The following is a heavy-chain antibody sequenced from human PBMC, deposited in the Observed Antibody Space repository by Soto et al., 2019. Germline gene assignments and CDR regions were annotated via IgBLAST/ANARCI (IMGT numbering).Heavy chain of an antibody. J-gene: IGHJ5*02. Sequence: QVQLVQSGAEVKKPGASVKVSCKASGYTFTSYYMHWVRQAPGQGLEWMGIINPSGGITSYAQKFRGRVTMTRDTSTSTVYMELSSLRSEDTAVYYCARACVVLAAKSVCWFDPWGQGTLVTVSS. CDR1: GYTFTSYY. D-gene: IGHD2-15*01. V-gene: IGHV1-46*01. CDR2: INPSGGIT. CDR3: ARACVVLAAKSVCWFDP.